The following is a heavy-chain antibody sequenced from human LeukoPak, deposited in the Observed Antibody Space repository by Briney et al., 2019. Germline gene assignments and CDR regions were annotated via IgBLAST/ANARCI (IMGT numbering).Heavy chain of an antibody. J-gene: IGHJ5*02. CDR2: INPSGGST. CDR3: ARDNSVEDTAWWFDP. V-gene: IGHV1-46*01. CDR1: GYTFTGYY. Sequence: GASVKVSCKASGYTFTGYYMHWVRQAPGQGLGWMGIINPSGGSTSYAQKFQGRVTMTRDMSTSTVYMELSSLRSEDTAVYYCARDNSVEDTAWWFDPWGQGTLVTVSS. D-gene: IGHD4-23*01.